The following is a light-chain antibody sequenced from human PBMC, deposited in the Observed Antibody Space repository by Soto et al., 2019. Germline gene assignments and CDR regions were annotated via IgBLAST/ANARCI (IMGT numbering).Light chain of an antibody. CDR1: SSDVGGYNY. J-gene: IGLJ1*01. CDR3: GSYTGTIYV. CDR2: DVS. V-gene: IGLV2-11*01. Sequence: QSVLTQPRSVSGSPGQSVTISCTGTSSDVGGYNYVSWYQQHPGKAPKLMIYDVSNRPSGVSSRFSGSMSGNTASLTISGLQAEDEADYYCGSYTGTIYVFGTGTKVTVL.